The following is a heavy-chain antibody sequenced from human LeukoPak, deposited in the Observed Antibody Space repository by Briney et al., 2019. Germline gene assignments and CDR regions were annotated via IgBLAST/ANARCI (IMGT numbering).Heavy chain of an antibody. Sequence: GASVRVSCKASGFSFTDYYMHWVRQAPGQGLEWMGYINPHSGGTNSPQTLQGRGTMTTDTSTSAAYMELSSLISDDTAMYYCVREGNELLSKNCDYWGQGTLVTVSS. CDR1: GFSFTDYY. CDR3: VREGNELLSKNCDY. J-gene: IGHJ4*02. V-gene: IGHV1-2*02. D-gene: IGHD2-21*02. CDR2: INPHSGGT.